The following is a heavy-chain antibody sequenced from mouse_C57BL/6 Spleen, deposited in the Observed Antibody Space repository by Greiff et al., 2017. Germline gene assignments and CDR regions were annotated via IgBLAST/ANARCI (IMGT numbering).Heavy chain of an antibody. CDR3: ARHTAVVANYAMDY. Sequence: QVQLQQSVAELVRPGTSVKLSCKASGYTFTSYWMHWVKQRPGQGLEWIGVIDPSDSYTNYNQKFKGKATLTVDTSSSTAYMQLSSLTSEDSAVYYCARHTAVVANYAMDYWGQGTSVTVSS. D-gene: IGHD1-1*01. CDR1: GYTFTSYW. J-gene: IGHJ4*01. CDR2: IDPSDSYT. V-gene: IGHV1-59*01.